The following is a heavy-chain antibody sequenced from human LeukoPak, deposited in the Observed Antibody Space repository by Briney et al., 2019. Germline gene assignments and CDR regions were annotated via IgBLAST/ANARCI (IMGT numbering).Heavy chain of an antibody. J-gene: IGHJ6*02. CDR1: GGSICSYY. D-gene: IGHD6-19*01. CDR2: IYTSGST. V-gene: IGHV4-4*07. CDR3: ARDPRHIGWYGMDV. Sequence: SETLSLTCTVSGGSICSYYWSWIRQPAGKGLEWIGRIYTSGSTNYNPSLKSRVTMSVDTSKNQFSLKLSSVTAADTAVYYCARDPRHIGWYGMDVWGQGTTVTVSS.